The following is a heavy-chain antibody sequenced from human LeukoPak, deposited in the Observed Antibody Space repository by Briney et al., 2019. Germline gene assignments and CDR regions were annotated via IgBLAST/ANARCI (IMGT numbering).Heavy chain of an antibody. V-gene: IGHV3-30*04. D-gene: IGHD2-15*01. CDR3: ARDVAVAATTPFDY. Sequence: GGSLRLSCAASGFTFSSYAMHWVRQAPGKGLEWVAVTSYDGSNKYYADSVKGRFTISRDNSKNTLYLQMNSLRAEDTAVYYCARDVAVAATTPFDYWGQGTLVTVSS. CDR2: TSYDGSNK. CDR1: GFTFSSYA. J-gene: IGHJ4*02.